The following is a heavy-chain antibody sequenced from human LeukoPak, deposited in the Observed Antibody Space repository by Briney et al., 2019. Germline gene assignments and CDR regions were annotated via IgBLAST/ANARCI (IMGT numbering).Heavy chain of an antibody. CDR3: ARGRIAEYGYGMDV. J-gene: IGHJ6*02. CDR1: GFTFSISW. Sequence: GGSLRLSCAASGFTFSISWMGWVRQAPGMGLEWVAFIKEDGGEEHYADSVKGRFTISRDNARNSLYLQINSLRVEDTAVYYCARGRIAEYGYGMDVWGQGTTVTVSS. CDR2: IKEDGGEE. D-gene: IGHD6-13*01. V-gene: IGHV3-7*01.